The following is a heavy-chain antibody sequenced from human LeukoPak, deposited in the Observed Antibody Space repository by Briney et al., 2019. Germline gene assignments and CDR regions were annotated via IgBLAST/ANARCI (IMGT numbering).Heavy chain of an antibody. CDR1: GFTFSSYA. Sequence: GGFLRLSCAASGFTFSSYAMNWVRQAPGKGLEWVAGISSGDRTFHAESVKGRFTISRDKSKDTLYLQMNSLRAEDTAVYYCAKDATASPYFHWFDNWGQGTQVIVSS. J-gene: IGHJ4*02. V-gene: IGHV3-23*01. CDR2: ISSGDRT. D-gene: IGHD3-9*01. CDR3: AKDATASPYFHWFDN.